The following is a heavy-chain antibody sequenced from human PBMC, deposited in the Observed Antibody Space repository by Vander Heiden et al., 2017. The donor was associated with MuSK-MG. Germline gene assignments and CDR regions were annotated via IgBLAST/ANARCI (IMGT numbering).Heavy chain of an antibody. CDR1: GGSISSRSSY. CDR3: ARPQGVYGSIWFDP. Sequence: QLQLQESGPGLVKPSETLSLTCTAPGGSISSRSSYLGWVRQPPGKGLEWIGSSYYSGSTYYNPSLKSRVTISVDTSKNQFSLKLSSVTAADTAVYYCARPQGVYGSIWFDPWGQGTLVTVSS. D-gene: IGHD4-17*01. J-gene: IGHJ5*02. CDR2: SYYSGST. V-gene: IGHV4-39*01.